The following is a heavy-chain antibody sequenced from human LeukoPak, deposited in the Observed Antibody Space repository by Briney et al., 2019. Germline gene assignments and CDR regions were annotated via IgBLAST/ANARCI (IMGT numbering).Heavy chain of an antibody. CDR1: GGTFSSYA. V-gene: IGHV1-69*13. Sequence: SVKVSCKASGGTFSSYAISWVRQAPGQGLEWMGGIIPIFGTANYAQKFQGRVTITADESTSTAYMELSSLRSDDTAIYYCARTDNKYDSRLLFNWGQGTQIIVSS. J-gene: IGHJ4*02. CDR3: ARTDNKYDSRLLFN. CDR2: IIPIFGTA. D-gene: IGHD3-22*01.